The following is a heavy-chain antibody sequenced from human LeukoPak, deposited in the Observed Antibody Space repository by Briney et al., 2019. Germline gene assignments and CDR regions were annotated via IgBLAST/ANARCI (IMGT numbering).Heavy chain of an antibody. Sequence: GASVKVSCKASGGTFSSYAISWVRQAPGQGLEWMGGIIPIFGTANYAQKFQGRVTITADKSTSTAYMELSSLRSEDTAVYYCARGRPLPDYYDSSGYYLPTESWGQGTLVTVSS. V-gene: IGHV1-69*06. J-gene: IGHJ5*02. D-gene: IGHD3-22*01. CDR3: ARGRPLPDYYDSSGYYLPTES. CDR2: IIPIFGTA. CDR1: GGTFSSYA.